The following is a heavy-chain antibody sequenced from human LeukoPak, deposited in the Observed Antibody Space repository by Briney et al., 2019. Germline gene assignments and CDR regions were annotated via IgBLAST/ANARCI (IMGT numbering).Heavy chain of an antibody. CDR3: ARATGKRNDAFDM. Sequence: SETLSLTCTVSGDSISSSSYYWGWIRQPPGKGLEWIGNIYYSGSTYYNPSLKSRVAISVDTSKNQFSVKMNSVTAADTAVYYCARATGKRNDAFDMWGQGTMFTVSS. D-gene: IGHD1-1*01. CDR1: GDSISSSSYY. V-gene: IGHV4-39*07. CDR2: IYYSGST. J-gene: IGHJ3*02.